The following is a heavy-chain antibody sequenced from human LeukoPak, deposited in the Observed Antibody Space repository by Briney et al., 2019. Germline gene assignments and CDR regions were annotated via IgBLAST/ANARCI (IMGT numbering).Heavy chain of an antibody. J-gene: IGHJ4*02. Sequence: GRSLRLSCAASGFTFSSYAMHWVRQAPGKGLEWVAVTSYDGSNKYYADSVKGRFTISRDNSKNTLYLQMNSLRAEDTAVYYCARAQIPIAAAGSDYWGQGTLFTVSS. CDR2: TSYDGSNK. D-gene: IGHD6-13*01. V-gene: IGHV3-30-3*01. CDR1: GFTFSSYA. CDR3: ARAQIPIAAAGSDY.